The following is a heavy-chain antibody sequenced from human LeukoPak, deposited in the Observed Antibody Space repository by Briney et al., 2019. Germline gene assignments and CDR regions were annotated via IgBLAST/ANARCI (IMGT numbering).Heavy chain of an antibody. CDR1: GFTFSSYG. Sequence: GGSLRLSRAASGFTFSSYGMHWVRQAPGKGLEWVAFIRYDGSNKYYADSVKGRFTISRDNSKNTLYLQMNSLRAEDTAVYYCATLDVGATVYWGQGTLVTVSS. CDR2: IRYDGSNK. D-gene: IGHD1-26*01. V-gene: IGHV3-30*02. J-gene: IGHJ4*02. CDR3: ATLDVGATVY.